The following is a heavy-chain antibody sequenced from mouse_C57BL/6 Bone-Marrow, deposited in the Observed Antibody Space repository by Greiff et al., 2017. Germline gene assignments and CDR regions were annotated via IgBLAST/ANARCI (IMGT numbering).Heavy chain of an antibody. CDR3: ARGRSYAMDY. J-gene: IGHJ4*01. CDR1: GYAFTNYL. CDR2: INPGSGGT. V-gene: IGHV1-54*01. Sequence: QVQLKQSGAELVRPGTSVKVSCKASGYAFTNYLIEWVKQRPGQGLEWIGVINPGSGGTNYNEKFKGKATLTADKSSSTAYMQLSSLTSEDSAVXFCARGRSYAMDYWGQGTSVTVSS.